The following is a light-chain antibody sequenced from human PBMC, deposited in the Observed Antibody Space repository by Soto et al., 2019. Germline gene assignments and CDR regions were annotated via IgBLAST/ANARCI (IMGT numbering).Light chain of an antibody. Sequence: EIVLTQSPGTLSLSPGERATLSCRASQSVRSDYLAWYQQKPGQAPRLLMYDASTRATGIPARFSGSGSGTEFTLTISSLQSEDFAVYYCQQYNNWPPWTFGQGTKVDIK. J-gene: IGKJ1*01. V-gene: IGKV3-15*01. CDR3: QQYNNWPPWT. CDR1: QSVRSD. CDR2: DAS.